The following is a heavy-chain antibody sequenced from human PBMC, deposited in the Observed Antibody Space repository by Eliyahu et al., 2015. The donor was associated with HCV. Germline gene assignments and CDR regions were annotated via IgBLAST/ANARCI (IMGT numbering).Heavy chain of an antibody. D-gene: IGHD3-3*01. J-gene: IGHJ4*02. CDR3: ARIRVWDFWSGSKSYYFDY. CDR1: GVSLSNARMG. Sequence: QVTLKESGPVLVKPTETLTLTCTVSGVSLSNARMGVSWIRQPPGKALEWLAHIFSNDEKSYSKSLKSRLTLSKDTSKSQVVLTMTNMDPVDTATYYCARIRVWDFWSGSKSYYFDYWGQGTLVTVSS. CDR2: IFSNDEK. V-gene: IGHV2-26*01.